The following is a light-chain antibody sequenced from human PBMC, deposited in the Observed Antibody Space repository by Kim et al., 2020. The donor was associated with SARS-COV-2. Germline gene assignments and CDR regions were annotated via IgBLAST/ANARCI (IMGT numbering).Light chain of an antibody. CDR3: LLFYRGPWG. Sequence: QAVVTQEPSLSVSPGGTVTLTCGSSTGAVTSGHRPYWIQQKPGQAPRTLIYDTSDKYSWTPARFSGSLLGGKAALTLSGAQPEDEADYYCLLFYRGPWGFGGGTQLTVL. V-gene: IGLV7-46*01. J-gene: IGLJ3*02. CDR1: TGAVTSGHR. CDR2: DTS.